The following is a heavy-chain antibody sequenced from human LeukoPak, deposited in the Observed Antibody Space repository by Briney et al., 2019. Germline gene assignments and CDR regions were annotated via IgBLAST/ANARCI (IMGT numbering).Heavy chain of an antibody. CDR2: ISSSSSYI. D-gene: IGHD4-17*01. CDR3: ARDRRTMTTCDY. CDR1: GFTFSSYT. Sequence: PGGSLRLSCAASGFTFSSYTMNWVRQAPGKGLEWVSSISSSSSYIYCADSVEGRFTISRDNAKNSLYLQMNSLRAEDTAVYYCARDRRTMTTCDYWGQGSLVTVSS. J-gene: IGHJ4*02. V-gene: IGHV3-21*01.